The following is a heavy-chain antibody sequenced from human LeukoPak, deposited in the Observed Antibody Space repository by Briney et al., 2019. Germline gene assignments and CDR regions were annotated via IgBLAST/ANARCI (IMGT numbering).Heavy chain of an antibody. Sequence: GGSLRLSCATSGFTFSRHWMSWVRQAPGKGLEWVANVNQDGSGKYYVDSVKGRFTISRDNAKNSLYLQMNSLRSEDTAIYYCAEGTTGWGQGTLVTVSS. CDR1: GFTFSRHW. J-gene: IGHJ1*01. V-gene: IGHV3-7*01. CDR3: AEGTTG. D-gene: IGHD1-1*01. CDR2: VNQDGSGK.